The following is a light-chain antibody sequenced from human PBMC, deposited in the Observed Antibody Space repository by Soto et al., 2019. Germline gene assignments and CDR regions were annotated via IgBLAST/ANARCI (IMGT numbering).Light chain of an antibody. V-gene: IGLV2-14*01. J-gene: IGLJ2*01. Sequence: QSAPTQPASVSGSPGQSITISCSGTSSDVGGYNYVSWYQQHPGKAPKLLIYTDNQRPSGVPDRFSGSKSGTSASLAISGLRSEDEADYVCAAWDDNLRGYWVFGGGTKLTVL. CDR3: AAWDDNLRGYWV. CDR2: TDN. CDR1: SSDVGGYNY.